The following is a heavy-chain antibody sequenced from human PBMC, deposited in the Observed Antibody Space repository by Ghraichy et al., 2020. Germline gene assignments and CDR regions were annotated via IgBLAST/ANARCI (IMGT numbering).Heavy chain of an antibody. CDR3: AREQGGSADY. CDR1: GYSISSGFH. V-gene: IGHV4-38-2*02. J-gene: IGHJ4*02. Sequence: SETLSLTCVVSGYSISSGFHWAWIRQPPGEGLEWIGSIFHIGTTYYKPSLKSRVTISVDTSKNQFSLKMNSVTAADTAVYYCAREQGGSADYWGQGSLVTVSS. CDR2: IFHIGTT. D-gene: IGHD3-16*01.